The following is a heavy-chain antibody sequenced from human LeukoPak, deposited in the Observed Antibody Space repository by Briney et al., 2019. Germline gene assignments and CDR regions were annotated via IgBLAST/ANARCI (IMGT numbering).Heavy chain of an antibody. D-gene: IGHD3-3*01. CDR3: ARGSRYDFWSGYPPLGVYFDY. Sequence: SETLSLTCTVSGVSISSYYWSWIRQPPGKGLEWIGYIYYSGSTNYNPSLKSRVTISVDTSKNQFSLKLSSVTAADTAVYYCARGSRYDFWSGYPPLGVYFDYWGQGTLVTVSS. J-gene: IGHJ4*02. CDR1: GVSISSYY. CDR2: IYYSGST. V-gene: IGHV4-59*01.